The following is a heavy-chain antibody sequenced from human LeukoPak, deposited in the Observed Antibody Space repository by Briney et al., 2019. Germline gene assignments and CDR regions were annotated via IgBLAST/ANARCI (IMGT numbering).Heavy chain of an antibody. J-gene: IGHJ6*02. CDR1: GFTFSSYW. CDR3: ASEAAAGPMDV. CDR2: IKQDGSEK. V-gene: IGHV3-7*01. D-gene: IGHD6-13*01. Sequence: GGSLRLSCAASGFTFSSYWMSWVRQAPGKGLEWVANIKQDGSEKYYVDSVKGRFTIPRDNAKNSLYLQMNSLRAEDTAVYYCASEAAAGPMDVWGQGTTVTVSS.